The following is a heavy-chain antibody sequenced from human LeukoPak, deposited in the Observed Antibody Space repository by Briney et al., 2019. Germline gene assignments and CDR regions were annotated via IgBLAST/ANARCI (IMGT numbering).Heavy chain of an antibody. CDR1: GFTFSSYS. CDR3: AKRGTTNDFWSGHWYFDL. CDR2: ISGCGGST. V-gene: IGHV3-23*01. D-gene: IGHD3-3*01. Sequence: PGGSLRHSCAASGFTFSSYSMNWVRQAPGKGLEWVSAISGCGGSTYYADSVKGRFTISRDNSKNTLYLQMNSLRAEDTAVYYCAKRGTTNDFWSGHWYFDLWGRGTLVTVSS. J-gene: IGHJ2*01.